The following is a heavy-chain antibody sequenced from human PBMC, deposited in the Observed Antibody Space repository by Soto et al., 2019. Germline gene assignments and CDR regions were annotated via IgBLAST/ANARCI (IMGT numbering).Heavy chain of an antibody. CDR3: ARSPPPPPRPKPPWFFDL. J-gene: IGHJ2*01. V-gene: IGHV2-26*01. CDR2: IFSHDAK. CDR1: GFSLSNARMG. Sequence: QVTLKESGPVLVKPTETLTLTCTVSGFSLSNARMGVSWIRQPPGKALEWLAHIFSHDAKSYSTSLKSRLTTXKXXSKTQGVPTRTNMDPVDTATYHCARSPPPPPRPKPPWFFDLWGRGTLVTVSS. D-gene: IGHD1-1*01.